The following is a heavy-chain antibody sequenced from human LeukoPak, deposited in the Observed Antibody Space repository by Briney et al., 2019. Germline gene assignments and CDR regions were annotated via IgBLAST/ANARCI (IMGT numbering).Heavy chain of an antibody. J-gene: IGHJ6*02. V-gene: IGHV3-64*04. CDR1: GFTFSTYA. CDR2: ISRNGGRT. D-gene: IGHD2-8*02. Sequence: GGSLRLSCSASGFTFSTYAMHWVRQAPGKGLEYVSAISRNGGRTYYADSVKGRFTISRDNSKNTVYLQMNSLRAEDTAVYYCARDSDTETGWYYYGMDVWGQGTTVTVSS. CDR3: ARDSDTETGWYYYGMDV.